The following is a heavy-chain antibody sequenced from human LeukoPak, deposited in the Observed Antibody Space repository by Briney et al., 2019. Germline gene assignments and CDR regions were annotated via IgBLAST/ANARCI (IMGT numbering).Heavy chain of an antibody. D-gene: IGHD3-10*01. CDR1: GFTFSSYW. Sequence: GGSLRPSCTASGFTFSSYWMHWVRQVPGKGLVWVSHIKSDGSGTNYADSVKGRFTISRDNAKNALYLQMNSLRVEDTAVYYCTSGSYHNDYWGQGTLVTVSS. J-gene: IGHJ4*02. CDR3: TSGSYHNDY. V-gene: IGHV3-74*01. CDR2: IKSDGSGT.